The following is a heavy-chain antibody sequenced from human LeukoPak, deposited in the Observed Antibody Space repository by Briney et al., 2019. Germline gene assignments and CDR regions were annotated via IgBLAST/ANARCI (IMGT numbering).Heavy chain of an antibody. J-gene: IGHJ4*02. CDR3: ARDLRLLYSGYDRGIDY. CDR1: GYTFTGYY. V-gene: IGHV1-46*01. Sequence: ASVKVSCKASGYTFTGYYMHWVRQAPGQGLEWMGIINPSGGSTSYAQKFQGRVTMTRDTSTSTVYMELSSLRSEDTAVYYCARDLRLLYSGYDRGIDYWGQGTLVTVSS. CDR2: INPSGGST. D-gene: IGHD5-12*01.